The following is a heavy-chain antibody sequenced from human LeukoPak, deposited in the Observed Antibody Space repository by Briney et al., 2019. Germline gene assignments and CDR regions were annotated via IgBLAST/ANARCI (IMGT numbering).Heavy chain of an antibody. V-gene: IGHV3-30*02. CDR3: AKANYQLLAPNHPYGLDV. CDR2: IWYDGSNK. D-gene: IGHD2-2*01. Sequence: PGGSLRLSCAASGFTFSSYGMHWVRQAPGKGLEWVAVIWYDGSNKYYADSVKGRFTISRDNSKNTLYLQMNSLRVEDTALYYCAKANYQLLAPNHPYGLDVWGQGTTVTVSS. CDR1: GFTFSSYG. J-gene: IGHJ6*02.